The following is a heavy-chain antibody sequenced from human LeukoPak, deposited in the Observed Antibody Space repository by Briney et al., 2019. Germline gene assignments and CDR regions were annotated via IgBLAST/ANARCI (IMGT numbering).Heavy chain of an antibody. CDR3: ARWTGGGFDY. D-gene: IGHD4-23*01. CDR2: INHSGST. Sequence: SETLSLTCAVYGVSFSGYYWSWIRQPPGKGLEWIGEINHSGSTNYNPSLKSRVTISVDTSKNQFSLKLSSVTAADTAVYYCARWTGGGFDYWGQGTLVTVSS. CDR1: GVSFSGYY. J-gene: IGHJ4*02. V-gene: IGHV4-34*01.